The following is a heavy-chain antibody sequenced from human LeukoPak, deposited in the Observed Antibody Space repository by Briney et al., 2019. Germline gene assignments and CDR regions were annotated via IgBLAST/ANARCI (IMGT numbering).Heavy chain of an antibody. V-gene: IGHV3-30-3*01. J-gene: IGHJ4*02. CDR2: ISYDGSKK. CDR1: GVTLRRYA. CDR3: ARDSSDY. Sequence: PGGSLRLSCAVSGVTLRRYAMHGVRQATGKGLEWVAVISYDGSKKADSVKGRFTISRDNSKNTLYLQMTSLRAEDTAVYYCARDSSDYWGQGTLVTVSS.